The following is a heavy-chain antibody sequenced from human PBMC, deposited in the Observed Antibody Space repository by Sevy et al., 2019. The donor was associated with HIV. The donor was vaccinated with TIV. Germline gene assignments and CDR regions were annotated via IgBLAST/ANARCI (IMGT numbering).Heavy chain of an antibody. V-gene: IGHV4-39*01. Sequence: SETLSLTCSVSGGPISSTFSYWGWIRQPPGKGLEWIGSAHYSGSTYYNSSLKSRATISVDTSRSHFSLKLTSVTAADTAVYYCARHLQQTRTYHYYNGMDVWGQGTTVTVSS. CDR3: ARHLQQTRTYHYYNGMDV. J-gene: IGHJ6*02. CDR2: AHYSGST. CDR1: GGPISSTFSY. D-gene: IGHD6-13*01.